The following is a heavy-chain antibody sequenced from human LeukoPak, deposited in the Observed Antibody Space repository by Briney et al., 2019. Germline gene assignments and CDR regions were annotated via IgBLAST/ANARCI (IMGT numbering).Heavy chain of an antibody. CDR1: GYSLSELL. D-gene: IGHD2-2*01. Sequence: ASVTVSCKVSGYSLSELLIHWLRQPLGKGLEWMAGIDHENGEEVSAQNFQGRVTVAKDTSTDTAYLELSGLTSDDTAVYYCSTEDKYCTSTTCGDFWGQGTLVTVSS. J-gene: IGHJ4*02. V-gene: IGHV1-24*01. CDR2: IDHENGEE. CDR3: STEDKYCTSTTCGDF.